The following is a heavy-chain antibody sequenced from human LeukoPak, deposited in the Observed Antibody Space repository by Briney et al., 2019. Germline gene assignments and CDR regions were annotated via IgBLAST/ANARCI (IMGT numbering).Heavy chain of an antibody. V-gene: IGHV1-2*02. J-gene: IGHJ4*02. CDR1: GYTFTGYY. Sequence: ASVKVSCKASGYTFTGYYMHWVRQAPGQGLEWMGWINPNSGGTNYAQKFQGRVTMTRDKSISTAYMELSRLRSDDTAVYYRARSMVRGVIPDYWGQGTLVTVSS. D-gene: IGHD3-10*01. CDR2: INPNSGGT. CDR3: ARSMVRGVIPDY.